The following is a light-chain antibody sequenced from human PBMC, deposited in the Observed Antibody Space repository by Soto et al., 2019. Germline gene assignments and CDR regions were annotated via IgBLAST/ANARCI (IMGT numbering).Light chain of an antibody. CDR2: GAS. Sequence: EIVLTQSPGTLSLSPGERATLSCRASQSVSSSYLAWYQQKPGQAPRLLIYGASRRATGIPDRFSGSGSGTDFTLTISRLEPEDFAEYYCQQYGSSPWTFGQGTKVEIK. J-gene: IGKJ1*01. V-gene: IGKV3-20*01. CDR1: QSVSSSY. CDR3: QQYGSSPWT.